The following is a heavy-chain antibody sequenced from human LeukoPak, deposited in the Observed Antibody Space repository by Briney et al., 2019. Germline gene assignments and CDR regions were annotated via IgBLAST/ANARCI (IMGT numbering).Heavy chain of an antibody. CDR2: IYYSGST. Sequence: PSETLSLTCTVSGGSISSSSYYWGWIRQPPGKGLEWIGSIYYSGSTYYNPSLKSRVTIPVDTSKNQFSLKLTSVTAADTAVYFCATTATLRDVTGMDYWGQGTLVTVSS. J-gene: IGHJ4*02. D-gene: IGHD4-17*01. CDR1: GGSISSSSYY. CDR3: ATTATLRDVTGMDY. V-gene: IGHV4-39*01.